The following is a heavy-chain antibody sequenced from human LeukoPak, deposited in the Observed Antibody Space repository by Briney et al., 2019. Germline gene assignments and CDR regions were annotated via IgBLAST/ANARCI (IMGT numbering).Heavy chain of an antibody. Sequence: GGSLRLSCAASGFTFSSYAMRWVRQAPGKGLEWVSTISGSVGGTYYADSVKGRCTISRDNSKNTLYLQMNSLRAEDTAVYYCAKDLYCSGGSCHDLSDYWGQGTLVTVSS. V-gene: IGHV3-23*01. CDR3: AKDLYCSGGSCHDLSDY. D-gene: IGHD2-15*01. CDR1: GFTFSSYA. J-gene: IGHJ4*02. CDR2: ISGSVGGT.